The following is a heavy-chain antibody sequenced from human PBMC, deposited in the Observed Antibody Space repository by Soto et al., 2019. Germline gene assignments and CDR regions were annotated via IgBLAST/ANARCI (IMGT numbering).Heavy chain of an antibody. CDR2: IRSKAYGGTT. D-gene: IGHD3-3*01. Sequence: GGSLRLSCTASGFTFGDYAMSWFRQAPGKELEWVGFIRSKAYGGTTEYAASVKGRFTISRDDSKSIAYLQMNSLKTEDTAVYYCTRNITIFGVVIIDAFDIWGQGTMVTVSS. CDR1: GFTFGDYA. J-gene: IGHJ3*02. V-gene: IGHV3-49*03. CDR3: TRNITIFGVVIIDAFDI.